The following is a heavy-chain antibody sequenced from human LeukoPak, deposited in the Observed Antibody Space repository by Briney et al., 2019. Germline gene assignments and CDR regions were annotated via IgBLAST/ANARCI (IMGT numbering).Heavy chain of an antibody. CDR3: ARDPRNYYDSSGYYYFDD. CDR2: ISSSSSYI. Sequence: GGSLRLSCAASGFTFSSYGMHWVRQAPGKGLEWVSSISSSSSYIYYADSVKGRFTISRDNAKNSLYLQMNSLRAEDTAVYYCARDPRNYYDSSGYYYFDDWGQGTLVTVSS. D-gene: IGHD3-22*01. J-gene: IGHJ4*02. V-gene: IGHV3-21*01. CDR1: GFTFSSYG.